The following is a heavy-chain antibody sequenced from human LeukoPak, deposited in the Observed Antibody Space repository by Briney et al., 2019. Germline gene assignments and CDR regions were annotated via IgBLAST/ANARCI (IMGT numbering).Heavy chain of an antibody. Sequence: PGGSLRLSCAASGFTFDTYAMSRARHAPGKGREWVSFISGSGDSTEYADSVKGRFTISRDNSRNTLSLQMNNLRAEDTATYYCARDTYYSGSYIWFDPRGQGTLVTVSS. D-gene: IGHD1-26*01. CDR2: ISGSGDST. V-gene: IGHV3-23*01. CDR1: GFTFDTYA. J-gene: IGHJ5*02. CDR3: ARDTYYSGSYIWFDP.